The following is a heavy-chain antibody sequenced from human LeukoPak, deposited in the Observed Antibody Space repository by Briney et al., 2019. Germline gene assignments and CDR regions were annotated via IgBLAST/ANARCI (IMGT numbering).Heavy chain of an antibody. CDR3: ARDSSDDFWSGYAPGAFDI. J-gene: IGHJ3*02. CDR2: ISGSGGSR. D-gene: IGHD3-3*01. CDR1: GVIFSSYA. Sequence: GGSLRLSCAASGVIFSSYAMSWVRQAPGRGPEWVSVISGSGGSRYYADSVKGRFTISRDNSKSTLSLQMNSLRGEDTAVYYCARDSSDDFWSGYAPGAFDIWGQGTMVTVSS. V-gene: IGHV3-23*01.